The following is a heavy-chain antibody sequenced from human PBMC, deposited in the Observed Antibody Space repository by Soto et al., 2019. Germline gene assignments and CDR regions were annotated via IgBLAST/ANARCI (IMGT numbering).Heavy chain of an antibody. J-gene: IGHJ4*02. D-gene: IGHD3-10*01. CDR1: GFTFSSYS. CDR3: AKKVNSGPGSQYFDY. V-gene: IGHV3-23*01. Sequence: GGSLRLSCAAPGFTFSSYSMSWVRQAPGKGLEWVSGFRTSGDGGTTYYADSVKGRFTISRDNSKNMLFLQMNSLRAEDTAIYYCAKKVNSGPGSQYFDYWGQGTLVTV. CDR2: FRTSGDGGTT.